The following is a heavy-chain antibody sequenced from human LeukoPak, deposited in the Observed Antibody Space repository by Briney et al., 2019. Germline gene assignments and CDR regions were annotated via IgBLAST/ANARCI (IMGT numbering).Heavy chain of an antibody. CDR2: IYHSGST. D-gene: IGHD5-18*01. CDR1: GGSISSGGYS. CDR3: ARGGYSYGAFDI. Sequence: SETLSLTCAVSGGSISSGGYSWSWIRQPPGKGLEWIGYIYHSGSTYYNPSLKSRVTISVDRSKNQFSLKLSSVTAADTAVYYCARGGYSYGAFDIWGQGTMVTVSS. J-gene: IGHJ3*02. V-gene: IGHV4-30-2*01.